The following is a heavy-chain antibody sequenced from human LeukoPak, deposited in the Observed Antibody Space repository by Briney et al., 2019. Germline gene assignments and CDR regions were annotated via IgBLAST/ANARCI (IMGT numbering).Heavy chain of an antibody. D-gene: IGHD1-26*01. J-gene: IGHJ4*02. CDR3: ATESPWELLRH. V-gene: IGHV1-69*06. CDR2: IIPIFGTA. CDR1: GGTFSSYA. Sequence: SVKVSCKASGGTFSSYAISWVRQAPGQGLEWMGGIIPIFGTANYAQKFQGRVTMTEDTSTDTAYMELSSLRSEDTAVYYCATESPWELLRHWGQGTLVTVSS.